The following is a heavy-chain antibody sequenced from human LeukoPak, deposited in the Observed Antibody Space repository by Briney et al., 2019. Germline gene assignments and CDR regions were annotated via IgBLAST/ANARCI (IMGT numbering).Heavy chain of an antibody. CDR3: AKWGDFDILTGYYVSDF. J-gene: IGHJ4*02. Sequence: GGSLRLSCVASGFTFSNYAMSWVRQAPGKRLEWVSAVTARGGSTYYADSVKGRFTISRDNSRNTLFLQMNSLRAEDTAIYYCAKWGDFDILTGYYVSDFWGQGTLVTVSS. D-gene: IGHD3-9*01. CDR2: VTARGGST. V-gene: IGHV3-23*01. CDR1: GFTFSNYA.